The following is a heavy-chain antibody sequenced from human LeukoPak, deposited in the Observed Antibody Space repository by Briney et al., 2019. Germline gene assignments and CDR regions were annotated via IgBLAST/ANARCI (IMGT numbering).Heavy chain of an antibody. V-gene: IGHV4-34*01. Sequence: SETLSLTCAVYGGSFSGYYWSWIRQPPGKGLEWTGEINHSGSTNYNPSLKSRVTISVDTSKKQFSLKLSSVTAADTAVYYCARAASYDYVWGSYRYAAYYFDYWGQGTLVTVSS. CDR3: ARAASYDYVWGSYRYAAYYFDY. D-gene: IGHD3-16*02. CDR1: GGSFSGYY. CDR2: INHSGST. J-gene: IGHJ4*02.